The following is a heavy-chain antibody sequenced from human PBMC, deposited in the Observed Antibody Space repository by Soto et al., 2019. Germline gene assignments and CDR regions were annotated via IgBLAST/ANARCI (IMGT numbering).Heavy chain of an antibody. V-gene: IGHV4-34*01. CDR2: SNHSGST. D-gene: IGHD2-8*02. CDR3: ARDKITGFFDY. CDR1: GGSFSGYY. J-gene: IGHJ4*02. Sequence: QVQLQQWGAGLLKPSETLSLTCAVYGGSFSGYYWTWIRQPPGTGLAWIGESNHSGSTNYNTSLKSRVTISVDTSKNQSSLKLSSVTAADTAVYYCARDKITGFFDYWGQGTLVTVSS.